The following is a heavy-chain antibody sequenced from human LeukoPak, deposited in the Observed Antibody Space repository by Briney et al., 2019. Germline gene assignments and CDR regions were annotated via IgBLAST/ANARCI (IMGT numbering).Heavy chain of an antibody. J-gene: IGHJ1*01. CDR3: ASGYSSSWYREEYFQH. V-gene: IGHV1-69*13. D-gene: IGHD6-13*01. CDR2: IIPIFGTA. CDR1: GYTFTTYA. Sequence: SVKVSCKASGYTFTTYAMNWVRQAPGQGLEWMGGIIPIFGTANYAQKFQGRVTITADESTSTAYMELSSLRSEDTAVYYCASGYSSSWYREEYFQHWGQGTLVTVSS.